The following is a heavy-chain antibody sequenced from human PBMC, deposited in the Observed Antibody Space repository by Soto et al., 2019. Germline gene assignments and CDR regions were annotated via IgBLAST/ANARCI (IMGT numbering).Heavy chain of an antibody. CDR2: IYHGGST. Sequence: QLQLQESGSGLVKPSQTLSLTCAVSGGSISSGGYSWSWIRQPPGKGLEWIGYIYHGGSTYYNPSLKSRVTISVDRSKNQFSLELSSVTAADTAVYYCASAGGLGAVAADYWGQGTLVTVSS. J-gene: IGHJ4*02. CDR3: ASAGGLGAVAADY. CDR1: GGSISSGGYS. V-gene: IGHV4-30-2*01. D-gene: IGHD6-19*01.